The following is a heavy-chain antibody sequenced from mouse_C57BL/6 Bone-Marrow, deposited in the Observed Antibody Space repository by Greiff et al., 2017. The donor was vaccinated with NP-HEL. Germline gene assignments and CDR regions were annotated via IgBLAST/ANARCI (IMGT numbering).Heavy chain of an antibody. CDR2: INPYNGDT. CDR3: ARDGSSPPYWYFDV. V-gene: IGHV1-20*01. D-gene: IGHD1-1*01. Sequence: EVQLQQSGPELVKPGDSVKISCKASGYSFTGYFMNWVMQSHGKSFEWIGRINPYNGDTFYNQKFKGKATLTVDKSSSTAHMELRSLTSEDSAVYYCARDGSSPPYWYFDVWGTGTTVTVSS. CDR1: GYSFTGYF. J-gene: IGHJ1*03.